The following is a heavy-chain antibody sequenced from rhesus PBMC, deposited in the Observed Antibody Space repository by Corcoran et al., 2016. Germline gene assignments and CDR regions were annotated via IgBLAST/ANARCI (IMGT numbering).Heavy chain of an antibody. D-gene: IGHD6-25*01. CDR3: ARGSIAAAGTHYFDY. V-gene: IGHV4-169*01. CDR1: GGSISSSY. Sequence: QLQLQESGPGLVKPSETLSVTCAVSGGSISSSYWSWIRQAPGKGLEWIWYIYGSGSSTNYNPSLKSRVNLSVDTSKNQLALKLSSVTTADTAVYYCARGSIAAAGTHYFDYWGQGVLVTVSS. CDR2: IYGSGSST. J-gene: IGHJ4*01.